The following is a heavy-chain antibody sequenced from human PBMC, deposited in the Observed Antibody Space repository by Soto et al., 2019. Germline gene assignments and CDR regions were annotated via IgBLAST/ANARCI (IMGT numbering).Heavy chain of an antibody. CDR3: AREGLWLGEPYYYYYYMDV. J-gene: IGHJ6*03. Sequence: QVQLVESGGGVVQPGRSLRLSCAASGFTFSSYGMHWVRQAPGKGLEWVAVIWYDGSNKYYADSVKGRFTISRDNSKNTLYLQMNSLRAEDTAVYYCAREGLWLGEPYYYYYYMDVWGKGTTVTVSS. CDR1: GFTFSSYG. D-gene: IGHD3-10*01. V-gene: IGHV3-33*01. CDR2: IWYDGSNK.